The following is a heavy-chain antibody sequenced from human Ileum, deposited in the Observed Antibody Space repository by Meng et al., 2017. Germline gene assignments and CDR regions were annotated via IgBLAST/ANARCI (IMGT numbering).Heavy chain of an antibody. V-gene: IGHV4-61*08. CDR1: GGSVSSAAYQ. J-gene: IGHJ4*02. CDR2: AANTFDPSP. Sequence: VQSHEPGQGRVRPSEPLSLMCFVSGGSVSSAAYQCGWIRQPPGKGLEWIGYAANTFDPSPNYTPSLKSRVTISLDTPKNQFSLKLTSVTAADTAVYYCARDYWGSLDYWGQGILVTVSS. CDR3: ARDYWGSLDY. D-gene: IGHD7-27*01.